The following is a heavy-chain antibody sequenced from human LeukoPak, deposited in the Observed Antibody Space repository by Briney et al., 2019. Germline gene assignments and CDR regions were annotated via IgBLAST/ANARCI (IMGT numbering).Heavy chain of an antibody. V-gene: IGHV4-4*07. CDR2: ISTSGST. Sequence: SETLSLTCTVSGDSISGYYWSWIRQPAGKGLEWIGRISTSGSTNYNPSLKSRVTMSVDTSKNQVSLNLTSVTAADTAVYYCAREGGSYRFLDNWGQGTLVTVSS. CDR3: AREGGSYRFLDN. D-gene: IGHD1-26*01. J-gene: IGHJ4*02. CDR1: GDSISGYY.